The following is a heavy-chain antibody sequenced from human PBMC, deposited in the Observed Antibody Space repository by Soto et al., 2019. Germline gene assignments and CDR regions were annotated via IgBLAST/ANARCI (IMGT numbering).Heavy chain of an antibody. CDR2: ISYDGSNK. J-gene: IGHJ6*02. CDR1: GFTFSSFG. D-gene: IGHD2-15*01. V-gene: IGHV3-30*18. CDR3: AKALGYCSGGSCYPPGYYYGMDV. Sequence: QVQLAESGGGVVQPGRSLRLSCAVSGFTFSSFGMHWVRQAPGKGLEWVAVISYDGSNKYYADSVKGRFTISRDNSKNTLDLEMNRLRAEDTAVYYCAKALGYCSGGSCYPPGYYYGMDVWGQGTTVTVSS.